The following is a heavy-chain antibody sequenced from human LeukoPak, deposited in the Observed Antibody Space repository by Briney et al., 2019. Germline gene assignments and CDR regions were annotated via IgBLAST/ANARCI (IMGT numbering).Heavy chain of an antibody. CDR1: GDSISTGGYY. V-gene: IGHV4-31*03. CDR3: ARVIVVVPIGVYHYYAMDV. Sequence: PSQTLSLPCTVSGDSISTGGYYWAWIRQHRERGLEWIGYIYYSGSTHYNPSLQSRVTISVDTSKNQFSLNLNSVTAADTAVYYCARVIVVVPIGVYHYYAMDVWGQGATVTVSS. J-gene: IGHJ6*02. CDR2: IYYSGST. D-gene: IGHD2-2*01.